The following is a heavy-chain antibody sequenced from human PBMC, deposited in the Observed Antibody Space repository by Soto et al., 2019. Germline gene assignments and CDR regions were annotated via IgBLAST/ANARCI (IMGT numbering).Heavy chain of an antibody. CDR2: IYIDDT. Sequence: ASVKVSCTASGYTFSSFGFSWMRQAPGQGLEWMGWIYIDDTKYAQNLQGRVTMTTDTSTSTVYMELRSLRSDDTAVYYCARERDWNLDYWGQGTLVTVSS. J-gene: IGHJ4*02. CDR3: ARERDWNLDY. CDR1: GYTFSSFG. D-gene: IGHD1-1*01. V-gene: IGHV1-18*01.